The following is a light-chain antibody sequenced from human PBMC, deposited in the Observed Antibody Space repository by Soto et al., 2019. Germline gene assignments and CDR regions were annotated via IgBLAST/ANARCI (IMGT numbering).Light chain of an antibody. CDR2: DVS. V-gene: IGLV2-14*01. CDR1: SSDVGGYNH. CDR3: SSYTSTSTRLV. J-gene: IGLJ3*02. Sequence: QSALTQPASVSGSPGKSISISCTGTSSDVGGYNHVSWYQQDPGKAPKLLIYDVSNRPSGVSSRFSGSKSANTASLTISGLQAEDEADYYCSSYTSTSTRLVFGGGTKVTVL.